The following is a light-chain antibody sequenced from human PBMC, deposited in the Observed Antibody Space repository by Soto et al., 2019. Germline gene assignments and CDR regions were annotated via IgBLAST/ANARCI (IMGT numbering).Light chain of an antibody. CDR1: SSDVGGYNF. CDR2: DVN. V-gene: IGLV2-14*03. J-gene: IGLJ1*01. CDR3: CSYTSSSTHV. Sequence: QSALTQPASVSGSPGQSITISCTGTSSDVGGYNFVSWYQQHPGKVPKLMIFDVNRRPAGVSDRFSGSKSGNTAFLTISVLQAEDEGDYYCCSYTSSSTHVFGSGTKVTVL.